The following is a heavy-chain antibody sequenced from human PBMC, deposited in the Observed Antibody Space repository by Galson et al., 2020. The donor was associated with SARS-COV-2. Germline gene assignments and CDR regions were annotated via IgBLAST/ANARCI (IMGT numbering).Heavy chain of an antibody. J-gene: IGHJ6*03. CDR3: ARATHQMLLSDRGQVVLRPYYYYFMDV. Sequence: DTYYPGSVKGRFTISRENAKHSLYLQMNSLRAGDTAVYYCARATHQMLLSDRGQVVLRPYYYYFMDVWGKGTTVTVSS. D-gene: IGHD2-2*01. CDR2: DT. V-gene: IGHV3-13*01.